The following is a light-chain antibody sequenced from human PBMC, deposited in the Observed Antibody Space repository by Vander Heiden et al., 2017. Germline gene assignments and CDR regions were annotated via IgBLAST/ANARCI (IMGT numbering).Light chain of an antibody. Sequence: IQLSHSPSSLSSSLRHRVTITCRASQSISSYLNWYQQKPGKAPKLLIYAASSLQSGVPSRFSGSGSGTDFTLTISSLQPEDFATYYCQQSYSTPRTFGQGTKVEIK. CDR1: QSISSY. V-gene: IGKV1-39*01. CDR3: QQSYSTPRT. J-gene: IGKJ1*01. CDR2: AAS.